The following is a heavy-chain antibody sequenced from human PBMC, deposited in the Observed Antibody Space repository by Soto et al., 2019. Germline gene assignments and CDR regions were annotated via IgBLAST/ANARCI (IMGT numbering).Heavy chain of an antibody. CDR3: AATVTTCFDY. Sequence: SETLSLTCTVSGGSISSYYWSWIRQPPGKGLEWIGYIYYSGSTNYNPSLKSRVTISVDTSKNQFSLKLSSVTAADTAVYYCAATVTTCFDYWGQGTLVTVSS. J-gene: IGHJ4*02. CDR1: GGSISSYY. CDR2: IYYSGST. D-gene: IGHD4-4*01. V-gene: IGHV4-59*01.